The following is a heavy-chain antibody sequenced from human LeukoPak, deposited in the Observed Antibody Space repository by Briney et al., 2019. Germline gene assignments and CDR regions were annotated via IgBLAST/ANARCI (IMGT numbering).Heavy chain of an antibody. CDR1: GFTFSSYW. CDR3: ASQYAYYDILTGPGAFDI. V-gene: IGHV3-7*01. CDR2: IKQDGSEK. J-gene: IGHJ3*02. Sequence: GGSLRLSCAASGFTFSSYWMSWVRQAPGKGLEWVANIKQDGSEKYYVDSVKGRFTISRDNAKNSLYLQMNSLRAEDTAVYYCASQYAYYDILTGPGAFDIWGQGTMITVSS. D-gene: IGHD3-9*01.